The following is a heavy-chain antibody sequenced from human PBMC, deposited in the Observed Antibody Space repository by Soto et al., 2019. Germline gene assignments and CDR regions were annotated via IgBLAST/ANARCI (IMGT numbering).Heavy chain of an antibody. D-gene: IGHD5-12*01. Sequence: TLSLTCAVSGGSISSGGYSWSWIREPPGTGLEWIGYIYHSGSTYYNPSLKSRVTISVDRSKNQFSLKLSSVTAADTAVYYCARGDRIDGYNSSYQHLYFYLCGRRTLVPGSS. V-gene: IGHV4-30-2*01. J-gene: IGHJ2*01. CDR1: GGSISSGGYS. CDR3: ARGDRIDGYNSSYQHLYFYL. CDR2: IYHSGST.